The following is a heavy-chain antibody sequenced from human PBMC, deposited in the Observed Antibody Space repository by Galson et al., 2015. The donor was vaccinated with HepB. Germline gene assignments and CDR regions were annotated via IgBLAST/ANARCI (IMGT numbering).Heavy chain of an antibody. V-gene: IGHV4-30-2*01. D-gene: IGHD3-9*01. CDR3: ARGLRYFDWLPAPFDY. Sequence: TLSLTCGVSGGSIGSGGASWTWIRQPPGKGLEFIGYIYHSGTTYYNPSLRSRVTISVDTSKNQFSLKLTSVTAADTAIYYCARGLRYFDWLPAPFDYWGQGSLVTVSS. CDR1: GGSIGSGGAS. CDR2: IYHSGTT. J-gene: IGHJ4*02.